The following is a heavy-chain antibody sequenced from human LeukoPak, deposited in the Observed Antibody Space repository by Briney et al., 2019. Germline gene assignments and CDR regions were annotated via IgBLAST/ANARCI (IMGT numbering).Heavy chain of an antibody. J-gene: IGHJ4*02. Sequence: GGSLRLSCAASGFTFSDYWMSWVRQAPGKGLEWVANIKQDGSEKYYVDSVKGRFTISGDNAKNSLHLQMNTLRAEDTAVYYCAKAGYGSGSSSFDQWGQGTLVTVSS. D-gene: IGHD3-10*01. CDR3: AKAGYGSGSSSFDQ. CDR1: GFTFSDYW. V-gene: IGHV3-7*01. CDR2: IKQDGSEK.